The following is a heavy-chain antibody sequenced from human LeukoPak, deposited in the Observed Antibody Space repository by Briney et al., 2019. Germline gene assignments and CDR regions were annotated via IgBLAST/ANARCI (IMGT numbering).Heavy chain of an antibody. J-gene: IGHJ3*02. CDR3: ARDPAVAGPSDAFDI. V-gene: IGHV1-24*01. D-gene: IGHD6-19*01. CDR2: FDPEDGET. Sequence: ASVKVSCKVSGYTLTELSMHWVRQAPGKGLEWMGGFDPEDGETIYAQKFQGRVTMTEDTSTDTAYMELSSLRSEDTAVYYCARDPAVAGPSDAFDIWGQGTMVTVSS. CDR1: GYTLTELS.